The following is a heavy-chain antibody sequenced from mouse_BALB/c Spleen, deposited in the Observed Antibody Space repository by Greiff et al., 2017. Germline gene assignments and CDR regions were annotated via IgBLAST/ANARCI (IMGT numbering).Heavy chain of an antibody. CDR1: GFTFSSYG. CDR2: INSNGGST. D-gene: IGHD2-10*02. CDR3: ARDKYGKRDYFDY. V-gene: IGHV5-6-3*01. Sequence: EVQRVESGGGLVQPGGSLKLSCAASGFTFSSYGMSWVRQTPDKRLELVATINSNGGSTYYPDSVKGRFTISRDNAKNTLYLQMSSLKSEDTAMYYCARDKYGKRDYFDYWGQGTTLTVSS. J-gene: IGHJ2*01.